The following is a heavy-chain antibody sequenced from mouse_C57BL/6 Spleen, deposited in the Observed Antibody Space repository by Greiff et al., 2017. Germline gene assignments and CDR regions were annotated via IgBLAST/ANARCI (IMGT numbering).Heavy chain of an antibody. CDR1: GYTFTSYW. D-gene: IGHD1-1*01. CDR2: IHPNSGST. V-gene: IGHV1-64*01. J-gene: IGHJ3*01. Sequence: QVQLQQPGAELVKPGASVKLSCKASGYTFTSYWMHWVKQRPGQGLEWIGMIHPNSGSTNYNEKFKSKATLTVDKSSSTVYMQLSSLTSEDSAVYYCASPNYYGSSSWFAYWGQGTLVTVSA. CDR3: ASPNYYGSSSWFAY.